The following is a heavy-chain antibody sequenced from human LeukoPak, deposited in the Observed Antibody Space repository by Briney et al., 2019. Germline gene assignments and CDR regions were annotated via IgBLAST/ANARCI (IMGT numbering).Heavy chain of an antibody. J-gene: IGHJ4*02. CDR2: TYYSGST. CDR1: GGSISSGDYY. CDR3: AREDSGSSFDY. D-gene: IGHD1-26*01. V-gene: IGHV4-30-4*02. Sequence: PSETLSLTCTVSGGSISSGDYYWSWIRQPPGKGLEWIGYTYYSGSTYYNPSLKSRVTISVDTSKNQFSLKLSSVTAADTAVYYCAREDSGSSFDYWGQGTLVTVSS.